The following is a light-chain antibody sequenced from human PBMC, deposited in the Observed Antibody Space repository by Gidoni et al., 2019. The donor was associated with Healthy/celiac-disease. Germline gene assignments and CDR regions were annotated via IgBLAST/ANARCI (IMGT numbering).Light chain of an antibody. V-gene: IGKV6-21*01. CDR3: HQSSSFPLT. J-gene: IGKJ4*01. CDR1: QSSGSS. CDR2: YAS. Sequence: DIVLTQSTDFQSVTQKEKVTLTCRASQSSGSSLHWYQQTPGQYPKLPIKYASPPVSGVPSRFSGSGSGTDFTLTINSLEAEDAATYYCHQSSSFPLTFGGGTKVEIK.